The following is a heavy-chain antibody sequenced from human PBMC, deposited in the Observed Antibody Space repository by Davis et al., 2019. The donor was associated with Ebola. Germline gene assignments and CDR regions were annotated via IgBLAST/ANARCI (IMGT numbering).Heavy chain of an antibody. Sequence: GGSLRLSCAASGFTFNNYAMSWVRQAPVKGLEWVSSISGRGDETHYADSVKGRFSISRDNSKNTLYLQMNSLRVEDTAIYYCAKGPIASGLGNWFDPWGQGSLVTVSS. D-gene: IGHD5-12*01. CDR3: AKGPIASGLGNWFDP. CDR1: GFTFNNYA. CDR2: ISGRGDET. J-gene: IGHJ5*02. V-gene: IGHV3-23*01.